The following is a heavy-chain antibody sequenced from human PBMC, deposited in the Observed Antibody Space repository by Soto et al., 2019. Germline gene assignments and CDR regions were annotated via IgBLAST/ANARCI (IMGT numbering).Heavy chain of an antibody. V-gene: IGHV3-7*01. CDR1: GFTFSNYL. Sequence: EVQLVESGGGLVQPGGSLRLSCAASGFTFSNYLMSWVRQAPGKGLEWVANIKQDGSEKYYVASVNGRFTTSRDNAKNSLYLQMNSLRADDTAVYYCAREKRANGYFDYWGQGTLVTVSS. CDR2: IKQDGSEK. D-gene: IGHD6-25*01. J-gene: IGHJ4*02. CDR3: AREKRANGYFDY.